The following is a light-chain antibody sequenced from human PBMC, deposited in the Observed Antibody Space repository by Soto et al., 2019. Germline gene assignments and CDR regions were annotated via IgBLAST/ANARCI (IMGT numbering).Light chain of an antibody. CDR1: QSISNF. CDR2: AAS. Sequence: IQLTQSPSSLSTSVGDSVTITCRASQSISNFLNWYQHKPGKAPDLPIYAASTLFSGVPSRCRGSGAGTECTLTITSLQPEDFATYYGQQSYRAPYTCGQGTKLEIK. J-gene: IGKJ2*01. CDR3: QQSYRAPYT. V-gene: IGKV1-39*01.